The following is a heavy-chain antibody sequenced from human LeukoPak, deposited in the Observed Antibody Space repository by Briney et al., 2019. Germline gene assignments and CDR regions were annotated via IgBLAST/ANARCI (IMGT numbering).Heavy chain of an antibody. CDR2: ISFDGSNK. D-gene: IGHD3-3*01. CDR1: GFTFSSYV. CDR3: TRYDSSRFDP. J-gene: IGHJ5*02. Sequence: GGSLRLSCAASGFTFSSYVMHWVRQAPGEGLEWVAVISFDGSNKYYGDSLKGRFTISRDNSKNTLYLQMNSLRVEDTAVYHCTRYDSSRFDPWGQGTLVIVSA. V-gene: IGHV3-30-3*01.